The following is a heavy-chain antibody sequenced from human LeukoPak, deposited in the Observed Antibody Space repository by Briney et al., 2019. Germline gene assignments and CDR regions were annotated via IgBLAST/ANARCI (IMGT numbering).Heavy chain of an antibody. Sequence: SETLSLTCTVSGDSISSYYWSWIRQPPGKGLEWIAYIYYSGSTNYNPSLKSRVTISVDASKNQFSLKLSSVTAADTAVYYCARGRGTTMVSLYYYYIDVWGKGTTVTVSS. CDR1: GDSISSYY. CDR3: ARGRGTTMVSLYYYYIDV. CDR2: IYYSGST. J-gene: IGHJ6*03. V-gene: IGHV4-59*01. D-gene: IGHD5-18*01.